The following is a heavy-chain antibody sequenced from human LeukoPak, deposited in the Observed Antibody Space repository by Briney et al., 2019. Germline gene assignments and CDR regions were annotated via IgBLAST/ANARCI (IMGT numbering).Heavy chain of an antibody. D-gene: IGHD2-15*01. J-gene: IGHJ4*02. CDR1: GGSISSGGYS. CDR2: IYHSGST. V-gene: IGHV4-30-2*01. Sequence: PSETLSLTCAVSGGSISSGGYSWSWIRQPPGKGLEWIGYIYHSGSTYYNPSLKCRVTISVDRSKNQFSLKLSSVTAADTAVYYCARDRGGGFDYWGQGTLVTVSS. CDR3: ARDRGGGFDY.